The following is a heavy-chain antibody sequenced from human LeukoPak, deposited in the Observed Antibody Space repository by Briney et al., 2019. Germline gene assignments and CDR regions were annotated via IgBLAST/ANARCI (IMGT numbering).Heavy chain of an antibody. V-gene: IGHV4-59*01. D-gene: IGHD5-24*01. J-gene: IGHJ4*02. CDR3: ARFVSMATIGDLFDY. CDR1: GGSISSYY. Sequence: PSETLSLTCTVSGGSISSYYWSWIRQPPGKGLEWIGYIYYSGSTNYNPSLKSRVTISVDTSKNQFSLKLSSVTAADTAVYYCARFVSMATIGDLFDYWGQGTLVTVSS. CDR2: IYYSGST.